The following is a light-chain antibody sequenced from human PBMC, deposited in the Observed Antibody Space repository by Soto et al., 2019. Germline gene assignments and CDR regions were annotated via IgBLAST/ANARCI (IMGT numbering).Light chain of an antibody. J-gene: IGLJ1*01. V-gene: IGLV2-14*03. CDR3: SSYTSSSTYV. CDR2: DVS. Sequence: QSALTQPASVSGAPGQSIAISCTGTSSDVVGYNYVSWYQHHPGKAPKLMVYDVSNRPSGVSNRFSGSKSGNTASLTISGLQAEDEADYYCSSYTSSSTYVLGTWTKLTVL. CDR1: SSDVVGYNY.